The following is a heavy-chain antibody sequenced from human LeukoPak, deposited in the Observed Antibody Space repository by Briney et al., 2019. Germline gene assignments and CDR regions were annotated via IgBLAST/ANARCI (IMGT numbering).Heavy chain of an antibody. Sequence: ASVKVSCKASGYTFTDYYMHWVRQAPGQGLEWMGWINPNSGGTNYAQNFQGRATMTRDTSIRTAYMELSSLRSDDTAVYYCARSMSGGLGFFQSWGQGTLVAASS. J-gene: IGHJ1*01. CDR2: INPNSGGT. CDR3: ARSMSGGLGFFQS. CDR1: GYTFTDYY. D-gene: IGHD2-15*01. V-gene: IGHV1-2*02.